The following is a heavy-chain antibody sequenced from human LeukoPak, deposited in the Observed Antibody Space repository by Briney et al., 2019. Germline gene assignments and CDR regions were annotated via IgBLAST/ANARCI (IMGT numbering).Heavy chain of an antibody. CDR2: INHSGSN. V-gene: IGHV4-34*01. CDR1: RGSFSGYY. D-gene: IGHD3-22*01. Sequence: LGTLSLTCAVYRGSFSGYYWCWIRQPPGKGLEWVWEINHSGSNNNNPSRKSRVTIPVDTSKDQFTLKLSSVTTTDTAVYYCANPYYYDSSGYYTWGQGTLVTVSS. J-gene: IGHJ5*02. CDR3: ANPYYYDSSGYYT.